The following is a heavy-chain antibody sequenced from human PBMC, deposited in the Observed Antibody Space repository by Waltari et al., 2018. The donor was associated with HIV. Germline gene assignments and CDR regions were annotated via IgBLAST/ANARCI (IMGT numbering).Heavy chain of an antibody. CDR2: SNSEGRGG. D-gene: IGHD3-3*02. V-gene: IGHV3-74*01. Sequence: VQLVESGGGSIKTGGSLRLSCAASGFSVRNHWMDWVRQGPGKGLVWVARSNSEGRGGNYADAVKGRFVISRDNARNTVYLQLNNLKVEDTAVYFCARASHYIEFSTFDGDYYFDFWGRGTRVAVSS. CDR1: GFSVRNHW. J-gene: IGHJ4*02. CDR3: ARASHYIEFSTFDGDYYFDF.